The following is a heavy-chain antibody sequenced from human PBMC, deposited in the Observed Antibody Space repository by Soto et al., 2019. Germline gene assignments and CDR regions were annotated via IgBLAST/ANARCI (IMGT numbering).Heavy chain of an antibody. Sequence: GESLKISCXGSGYSFTSYWIGWVRQMPGKGLEWMGIIYPGDSDTRYSPSFQGQVTISADKSISTAYLQWSSLKASDTAMYYCARTQLSRDCTNGVCYAFDYWGQGTLVTVSS. D-gene: IGHD2-8*01. CDR2: IYPGDSDT. J-gene: IGHJ4*02. V-gene: IGHV5-51*01. CDR3: ARTQLSRDCTNGVCYAFDY. CDR1: GYSFTSYW.